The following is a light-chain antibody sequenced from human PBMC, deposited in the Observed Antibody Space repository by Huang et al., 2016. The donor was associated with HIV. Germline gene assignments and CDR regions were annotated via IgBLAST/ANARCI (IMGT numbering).Light chain of an antibody. J-gene: IGKJ2*01. CDR2: ATS. V-gene: IGKV3-11*01. CDR1: QSVSSY. CDR3: QQRISWPPSYT. Sequence: EIVLTQSPATLSLSPGDRATLSCRASQSVSSYFAWYQQKPGQGPRLLIYATSNRATGVPARFSGSGSGTDFTLTISSLEPEDFANYYCQQRISWPPSYTFARGPRWRS.